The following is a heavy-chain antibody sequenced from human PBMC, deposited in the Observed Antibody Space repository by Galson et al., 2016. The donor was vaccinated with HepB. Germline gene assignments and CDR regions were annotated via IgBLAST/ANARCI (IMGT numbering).Heavy chain of an antibody. Sequence: SLRLSCAASGFTVSSNYMSWVRQAPGKGLEWVSVIYSGGTTYYADFVRGRFTISRDNSKNTLFLQMDSLRVEDTAVYFCARGTGYQLLFDYWGQGTLVTVSS. CDR1: GFTVSSNY. CDR2: IYSGGTT. CDR3: ARGTGYQLLFDY. J-gene: IGHJ4*02. D-gene: IGHD2-2*01. V-gene: IGHV3-53*03.